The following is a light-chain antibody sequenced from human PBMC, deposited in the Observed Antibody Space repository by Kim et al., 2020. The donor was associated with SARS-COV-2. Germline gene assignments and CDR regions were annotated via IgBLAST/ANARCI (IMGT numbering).Light chain of an antibody. J-gene: IGLJ2*01. CDR2: DTH. Sequence: GGKVTLPCGSRTGAVTSGHYPYWFQQKAGQAPRTLIYDTHNKHSWTPARFSGSLLGGKAALTLWGAQTEDEGDYYCLLAYNGAPVVFGGGTQLTVL. CDR1: TGAVTSGHY. V-gene: IGLV7-46*01. CDR3: LLAYNGAPVV.